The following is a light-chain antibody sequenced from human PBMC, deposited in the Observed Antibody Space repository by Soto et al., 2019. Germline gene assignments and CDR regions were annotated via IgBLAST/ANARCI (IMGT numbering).Light chain of an antibody. CDR2: AAS. V-gene: IGKV1-27*01. CDR1: QGISTY. CDR3: QKYNSVPLT. Sequence: DIQMTQSPSSLSASVGDRVTITCRASQGISTYLAWYQQKPGKVPKLLIYAASTLQSGVPSRFSGSGSGTDFTLTISSLQAEDVATYYCQKYNSVPLTFGGGNKVEIK. J-gene: IGKJ4*01.